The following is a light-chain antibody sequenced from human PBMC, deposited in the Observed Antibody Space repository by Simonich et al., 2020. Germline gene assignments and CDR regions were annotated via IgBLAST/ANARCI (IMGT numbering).Light chain of an antibody. J-gene: IGKJ5*01. CDR3: QQYGSSPIT. CDR1: QSVSSSY. V-gene: IGKV3-20*01. Sequence: EIVVTQSPGTLSLSPGERATLSCRGSQSVSSSYLAWYQQKPGQAPRLLIYGAASRATGIPDRFSGSGSGPDVTLTISRLEPEDFAVYYCQQYGSSPITFGQGTRLEIK. CDR2: GAA.